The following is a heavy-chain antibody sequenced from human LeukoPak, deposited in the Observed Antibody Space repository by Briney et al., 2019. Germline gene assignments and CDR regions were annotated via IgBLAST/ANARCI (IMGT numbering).Heavy chain of an antibody. V-gene: IGHV3-74*01. CDR3: ARDYSYGSNWFDP. CDR2: ITSDGITT. J-gene: IGHJ5*02. D-gene: IGHD5-18*01. Sequence: GGSLRLSCAASGFTFSTYWMHWVRQAPGKGLVWVSRITSDGITTTYADSVKSRFTISRNNAKNTLYLQMNSLRAEDTAVYYCARDYSYGSNWFDPWGQGTLVTVSS. CDR1: GFTFSTYW.